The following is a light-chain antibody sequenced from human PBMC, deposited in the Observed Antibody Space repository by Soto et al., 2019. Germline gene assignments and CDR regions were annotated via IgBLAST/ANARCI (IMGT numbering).Light chain of an antibody. CDR1: QSVLYSSNNMNY. J-gene: IGKJ1*01. Sequence: DVVLTQSPDSLAVSLGERATINCKSSQSVLYSSNNMNYLAWYQQKAGQPPKLLIYWASTRESGVPDRFGGSGSGTEFTLTISSLQAEDVAVYYCQQYYSTPWTFGQGTQGGYQ. CDR2: WAS. CDR3: QQYYSTPWT. V-gene: IGKV4-1*01.